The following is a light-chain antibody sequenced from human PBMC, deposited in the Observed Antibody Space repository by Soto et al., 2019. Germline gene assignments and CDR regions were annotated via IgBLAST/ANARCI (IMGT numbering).Light chain of an antibody. Sequence: QSVLTQPAPVSGSPGQPITISCTGTSRDVGIYNLVSWYQHFPGKAPKLIIYEVNKRPSGVSNRFSGSKSGSTASLTISGLQAEDEADYYCCSYTRSGSFVFGTGTKVTVL. CDR3: CSYTRSGSFV. V-gene: IGLV2-23*02. CDR2: EVN. CDR1: SRDVGIYNL. J-gene: IGLJ1*01.